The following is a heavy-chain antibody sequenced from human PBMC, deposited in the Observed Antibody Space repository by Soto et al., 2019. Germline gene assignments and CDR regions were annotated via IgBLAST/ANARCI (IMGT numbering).Heavy chain of an antibody. D-gene: IGHD2-2*01. Sequence: QVQLVQSGAEVKKPGSSVKVSCKASGGTFSSYAISWVRQAPGQGLEWMGGIIPISGTANYAQKFQGRVTITAHESTSTAYRELSSLRSEDTAVYYCARSQGSSSSLQIYYYYYYGMDVWGQGTTVTVSS. V-gene: IGHV1-69*01. CDR3: ARSQGSSSSLQIYYYYYYGMDV. CDR2: IIPISGTA. CDR1: GGTFSSYA. J-gene: IGHJ6*02.